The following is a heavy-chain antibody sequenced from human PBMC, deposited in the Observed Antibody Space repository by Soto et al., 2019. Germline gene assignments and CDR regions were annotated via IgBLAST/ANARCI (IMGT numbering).Heavy chain of an antibody. V-gene: IGHV1-18*01. D-gene: IGHD6-13*01. J-gene: IGHJ6*03. CDR1: CYTFTSYG. CDR3: ARTRSIAAAGPSYYYYYYMDV. CDR2: VSAYNGNT. Sequence: ASVKVSCQASCYTFTSYGISWVRQAPGQGLEWMGWVSAYNGNTNYAQKLQGRVTMTTDTSTSTAYMELRSLRSDDTAVYYCARTRSIAAAGPSYYYYYYMDVWGKGTTVTVSS.